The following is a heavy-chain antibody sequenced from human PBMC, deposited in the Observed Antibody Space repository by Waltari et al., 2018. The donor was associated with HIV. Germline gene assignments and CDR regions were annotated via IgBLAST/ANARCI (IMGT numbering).Heavy chain of an antibody. V-gene: IGHV3-33*01. CDR1: GFIFSSYG. J-gene: IGHJ4*02. CDR3: ARTPYDTSGYCFDY. Sequence: QVQLVEAGGGVVQPGRSLRLSCTASGFIFSSYGMHWVRQAPGKGLEWVAVVWYDGNNKYYADSVKGRFTISRDNSKNTLYLQMNNPRVEDTAVYYCARTPYDTSGYCFDYWGQGTLVTVSS. CDR2: VWYDGNNK. D-gene: IGHD3-22*01.